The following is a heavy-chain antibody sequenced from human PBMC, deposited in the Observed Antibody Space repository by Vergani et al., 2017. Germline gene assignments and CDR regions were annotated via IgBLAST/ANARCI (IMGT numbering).Heavy chain of an antibody. V-gene: IGHV3-20*04. D-gene: IGHD6-13*01. Sequence: EMQLVESGEDVVRPGGSLRLSCAASGFTFNDYAMSWVRRVPGKGLEWVSAVNWDGTHTDYADSVKGRFTISRDNSKNTLYLQMNSLRAEDTAVYYCAKDDWRGTAAQQLVYYYYGMDVWGQGTTVTVSS. CDR1: GFTFNDYA. CDR2: VNWDGTHT. J-gene: IGHJ6*02. CDR3: AKDDWRGTAAQQLVYYYYGMDV.